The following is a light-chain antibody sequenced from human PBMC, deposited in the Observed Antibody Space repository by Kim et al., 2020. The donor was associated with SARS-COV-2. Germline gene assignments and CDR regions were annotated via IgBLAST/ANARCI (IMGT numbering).Light chain of an antibody. CDR1: QYISND. V-gene: IGKV1-6*01. CDR3: LQDYDYPRT. CDR2: GAS. J-gene: IGKJ2*01. Sequence: AIRMTQSPSSLSASVGDRVTITCRASQYISNDLGWYQQRPGEAPKLLIYGASNLESGVPSRFSGSESGTDFTLTISSLHPEDFATYYCLQDYDYPRTFGQGTKLEI.